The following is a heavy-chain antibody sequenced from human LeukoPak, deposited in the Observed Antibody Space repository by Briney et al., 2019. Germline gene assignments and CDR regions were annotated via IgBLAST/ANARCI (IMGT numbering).Heavy chain of an antibody. Sequence: GGSLRLSCVASGFTFSSYAMHWVRQAPGKGLEYVSAISSDGDSTYYPNSVKGRFTISRDNSKNTLFLQMGSLRTEDMAVYYCARLGSSWYGDAFDIWGQGTMVTVSS. V-gene: IGHV3-64*01. D-gene: IGHD6-13*01. CDR2: ISSDGDST. CDR1: GFTFSSYA. CDR3: ARLGSSWYGDAFDI. J-gene: IGHJ3*02.